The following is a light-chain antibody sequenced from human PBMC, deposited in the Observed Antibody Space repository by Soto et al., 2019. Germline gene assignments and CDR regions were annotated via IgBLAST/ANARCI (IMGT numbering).Light chain of an antibody. J-gene: IGKJ1*01. CDR2: EAS. CDR3: QFYNSYSWT. CDR1: QFISTW. V-gene: IGKV1-5*01. Sequence: DIQMTQSPSTLSASVGDRVTITCRANQFISTWVAWFQQKPGKAPRLLIHEASALESGVPSRFSGSGSGTEFTLSIRSMQSDDFANYYCQFYNSYSWTFGQGTKVDIK.